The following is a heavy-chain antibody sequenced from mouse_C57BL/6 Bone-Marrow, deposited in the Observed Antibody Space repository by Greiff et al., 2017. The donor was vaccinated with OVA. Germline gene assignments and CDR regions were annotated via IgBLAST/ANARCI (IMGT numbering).Heavy chain of an antibody. CDR2: IDPANGNT. Sequence: VQLKQSVAELVRPGASVKLSCTASGFNIKNTYMHWVKQRPEQGLEWIGRIDPANGNTKYAPKFQGKATVTADTSSNTAYLQLSSLTSEDTAIYYCARSIGDYDRGNDFDYWGQGTTLTVSS. CDR1: GFNIKNTY. CDR3: ARSIGDYDRGNDFDY. D-gene: IGHD2-4*01. V-gene: IGHV14-3*01. J-gene: IGHJ2*01.